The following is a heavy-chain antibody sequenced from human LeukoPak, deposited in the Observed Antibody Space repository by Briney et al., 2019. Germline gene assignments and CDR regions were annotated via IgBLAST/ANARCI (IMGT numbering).Heavy chain of an antibody. J-gene: IGHJ6*03. V-gene: IGHV4-4*07. CDR1: GGSISSYY. CDR2: IYTSGSN. D-gene: IGHD3-10*01. CDR3: AREVNMVRGVIITKYYYYYYMDV. Sequence: SETLSLTCTVSGGSISSYYWSWIRQPAGKGLEWIGRIYTSGSNNYNPSLKSRVTMSVDTSKNQFSLKLSSVTAADTAVYYSAREVNMVRGVIITKYYYYYYMDVWGKGTTVTVSS.